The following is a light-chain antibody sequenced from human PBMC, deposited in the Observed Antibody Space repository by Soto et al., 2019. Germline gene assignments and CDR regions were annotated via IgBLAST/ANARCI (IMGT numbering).Light chain of an antibody. Sequence: QSVLTQPPSVSGAPGQRVTISCTGSSSNIGAGYDVHWYQQLPGTAPKLLIYGNNNRPSGVPDRFSDSKSGNTASLTISGLQAEDEADYYCSSYTSSSTRVFGTGTKVTVL. J-gene: IGLJ1*01. CDR3: SSYTSSSTRV. CDR2: GNN. V-gene: IGLV1-40*01. CDR1: SSNIGAGYD.